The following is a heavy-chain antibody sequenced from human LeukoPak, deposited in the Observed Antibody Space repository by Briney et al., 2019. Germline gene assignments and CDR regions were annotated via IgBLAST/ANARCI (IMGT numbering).Heavy chain of an antibody. CDR1: GFTFSSYS. CDR3: ARLPAANYYYYYYMDV. CDR2: ISSSSSTI. D-gene: IGHD2-2*01. J-gene: IGHJ6*03. V-gene: IGHV3-48*04. Sequence: GGSLTLSCAASGFTFSSYSINWVRQAPGKGLGWVSYISSSSSTIYYADSVKGRFTTSKDNTKNSLNLQMNSLRAEDTAVYYCARLPAANYYYYYYMDVWGKGTTVTVSS.